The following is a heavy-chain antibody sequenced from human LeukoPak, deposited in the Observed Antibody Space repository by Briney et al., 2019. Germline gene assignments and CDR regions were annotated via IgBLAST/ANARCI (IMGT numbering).Heavy chain of an antibody. V-gene: IGHV3-23*01. D-gene: IGHD3-22*01. J-gene: IGHJ6*04. Sequence: GGCLRLSCAAYGYTFSGYAMGWVPQAPGKGQEWVSAINGSGGSTYYADSVKGRFTISRDNSKNTLYLQMNSLRAEDTAVYYCANPQAMIVPYVMDGWGEGSTVTVCS. CDR3: ANPQAMIVPYVMDG. CDR2: INGSGGST. CDR1: GYTFSGYA.